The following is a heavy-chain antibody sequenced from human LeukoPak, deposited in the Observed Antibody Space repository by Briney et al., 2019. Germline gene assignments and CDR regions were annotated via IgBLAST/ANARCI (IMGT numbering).Heavy chain of an antibody. J-gene: IGHJ4*02. Sequence: QAGGSLRLSCAASGFTFSSYAMSWVRQAPGKGLEWVSAISGSGGSTYYADSVKGRFTISRDNSKNTLYLQMNSLRAEDTAVYYCAKLSSSWYDLRDYWGQGTLVTVSS. CDR1: GFTFSSYA. D-gene: IGHD6-13*01. CDR2: ISGSGGST. V-gene: IGHV3-23*01. CDR3: AKLSSSWYDLRDY.